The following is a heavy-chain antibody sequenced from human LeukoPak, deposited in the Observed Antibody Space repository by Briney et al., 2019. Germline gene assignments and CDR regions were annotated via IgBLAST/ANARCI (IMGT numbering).Heavy chain of an antibody. J-gene: IGHJ5*02. V-gene: IGHV4-39*07. CDR1: GGSISSSSYY. D-gene: IGHD5-12*01. CDR2: IYYSGST. CDR3: ARVPGLIVATIRRGNWFGP. Sequence: SETLSLACTVSGGSISSSSYYWGWIRQPPGKGLEWIGSIYYSGSTYYNPSLKSRVTISVDTSKNQFSLKLSSVTAADTAVYYCARVPGLIVATIRRGNWFGPWGQGTLVTVSS.